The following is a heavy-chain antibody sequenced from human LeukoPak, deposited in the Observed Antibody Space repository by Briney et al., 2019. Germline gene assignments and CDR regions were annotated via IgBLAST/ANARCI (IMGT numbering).Heavy chain of an antibody. D-gene: IGHD3-9*01. Sequence: KALETLSLTCAVSGYSISSGYYWSWIRQPPGKGLEWIGYIYYSGSTNYNPSLKSRVTISVATSKNQFSLKLSSVTAADTAVYYCARGPIWGQGTLVTVSS. CDR3: ARGPI. J-gene: IGHJ4*02. CDR2: IYYSGST. V-gene: IGHV4-61*01. CDR1: GYSISSGYY.